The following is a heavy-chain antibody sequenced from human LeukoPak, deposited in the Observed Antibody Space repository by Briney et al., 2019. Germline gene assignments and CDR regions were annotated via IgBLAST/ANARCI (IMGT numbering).Heavy chain of an antibody. J-gene: IGHJ5*02. CDR3: ARGTNYYGSGSYRGGWFDP. V-gene: IGHV1-18*01. Sequence: ASVKVSCKVFGDTFKNYHISWVRQAPGQGLEWMGWISAYNGNTNYAQKLQGRVTMTTDTSTSTAYMELRSLRSDDTAVYYCARGTNYYGSGSYRGGWFDPWGQGTLVTVSS. CDR1: GDTFKNYH. CDR2: ISAYNGNT. D-gene: IGHD3-10*01.